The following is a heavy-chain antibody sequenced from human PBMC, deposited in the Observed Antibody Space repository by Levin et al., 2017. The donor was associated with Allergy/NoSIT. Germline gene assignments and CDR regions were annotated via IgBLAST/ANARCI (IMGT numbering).Heavy chain of an antibody. V-gene: IGHV3-9*01. Sequence: SLKISCAASGFTFDDYAMHWVRQAPGKGLEWVSGISWNSGSIGYADSVKGRFTISRDNAKNSLYLQMNSLRAEDTALYYCAKGIAARRYYGMDVWGQGTTVTVSS. J-gene: IGHJ6*02. CDR2: ISWNSGSI. CDR1: GFTFDDYA. CDR3: AKGIAARRYYGMDV. D-gene: IGHD6-6*01.